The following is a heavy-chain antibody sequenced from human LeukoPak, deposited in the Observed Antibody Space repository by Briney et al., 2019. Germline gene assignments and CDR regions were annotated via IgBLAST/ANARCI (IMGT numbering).Heavy chain of an antibody. Sequence: GASVTVSCRASGYTFIHFGLSWVRQAPGQGLEWMGYMAAYSDEKYLGQNFQGRVTMTKDTSTTTAYMELRDLTSDDTAVYYCVRDWEPRTITNCFDPWGQGTLVTVSS. CDR1: GYTFIHFG. V-gene: IGHV1-18*01. CDR2: MAAYSDEK. J-gene: IGHJ5*02. D-gene: IGHD1-20*01. CDR3: VRDWEPRTITNCFDP.